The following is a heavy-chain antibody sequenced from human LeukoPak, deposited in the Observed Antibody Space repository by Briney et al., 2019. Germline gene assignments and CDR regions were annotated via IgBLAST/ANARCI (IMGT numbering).Heavy chain of an antibody. V-gene: IGHV3-7*01. J-gene: IGHJ2*01. Sequence: GSLRLSCAASGFTFSNYWMSWVRQAPGKGLEWVANIKQDGSEKYYVDSVKGRFTISRDNAKNSLYLQMNSLRAEDTAVYYCARRYFDLWGRGTLVTVSS. CDR3: ARRYFDL. CDR2: IKQDGSEK. CDR1: GFTFSNYW.